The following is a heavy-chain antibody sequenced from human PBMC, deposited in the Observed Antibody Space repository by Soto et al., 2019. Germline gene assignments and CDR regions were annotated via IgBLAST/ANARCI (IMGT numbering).Heavy chain of an antibody. CDR2: IWSDGSDK. J-gene: IGHJ4*02. CDR3: AKEGEHSSGWANFDY. V-gene: IGHV3-33*06. Sequence: GGSLRLSCVASGFIFSTYGMHWVRQAPGKGLEWVAVIWSDGSDKYYADSVKGRFTISRDNSKNTLYLQMNSLRAEDAAVYYCAKEGEHSSGWANFDYWGQGTLVTVSS. CDR1: GFIFSTYG. D-gene: IGHD6-19*01.